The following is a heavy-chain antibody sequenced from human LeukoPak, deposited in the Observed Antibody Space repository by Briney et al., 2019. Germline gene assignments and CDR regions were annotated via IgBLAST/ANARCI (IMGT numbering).Heavy chain of an antibody. CDR1: GGSISSGSYY. V-gene: IGHV4-61*02. Sequence: MSSETLSLTCTVSGGSISSGSYYWSWIRQPAGKGLEWIGRIYTSGSTYYNPSLKSRVTISVDTSKNQFSLKLSSVTAADTAVYYCARDRAIFGVVSYLYYMDVWGKGTTVTVSS. CDR2: IYTSGST. CDR3: ARDRAIFGVVSYLYYMDV. J-gene: IGHJ6*03. D-gene: IGHD3-3*01.